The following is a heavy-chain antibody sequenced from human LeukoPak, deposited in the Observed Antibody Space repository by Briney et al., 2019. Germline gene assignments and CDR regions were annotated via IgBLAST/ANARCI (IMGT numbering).Heavy chain of an antibody. CDR2: ISSSGGST. V-gene: IGHV3-23*01. CDR1: GFTFSSYA. Sequence: GGSLRLSCAASGFTFSSYAMSWVRQAPGKGLEWVSAISSSGGSTYYADSVKGRFTISRDNSKNTLYLQMNSLRAEDTAVYYCAKGPRRIAVAGTGGYMDVWGKGTTVTVSS. D-gene: IGHD6-19*01. J-gene: IGHJ6*03. CDR3: AKGPRRIAVAGTGGYMDV.